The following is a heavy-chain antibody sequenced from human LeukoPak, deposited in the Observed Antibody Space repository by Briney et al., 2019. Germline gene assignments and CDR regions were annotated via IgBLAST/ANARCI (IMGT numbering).Heavy chain of an antibody. J-gene: IGHJ5*02. Sequence: PSETLSLTCTVSGGSINSYYWSWIRQPPGKGLEWIGYIYYSGSTIYNPSLKSRVTISVDTSKNQFSPKVRSVTAADTAVYYCARGSGYPHWFDPWGQGTLVTVSS. CDR2: IYYSGST. CDR1: GGSINSYY. D-gene: IGHD3-22*01. CDR3: ARGSGYPHWFDP. V-gene: IGHV4-59*08.